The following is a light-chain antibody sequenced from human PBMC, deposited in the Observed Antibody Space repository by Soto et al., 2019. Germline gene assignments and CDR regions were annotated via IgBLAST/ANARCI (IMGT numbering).Light chain of an antibody. Sequence: DIVMTQSPLSLPVTPGEPASISCRSSQSLLHSNGYYYLDWYLQKPGQSPQLLLYLVSNRASGVPDRFSGSGSGKDFTLEISRVEAEDVGVYYCMQALQSPRTFGQGTNVEIK. V-gene: IGKV2-28*01. CDR2: LVS. J-gene: IGKJ1*01. CDR3: MQALQSPRT. CDR1: QSLLHSNGYYY.